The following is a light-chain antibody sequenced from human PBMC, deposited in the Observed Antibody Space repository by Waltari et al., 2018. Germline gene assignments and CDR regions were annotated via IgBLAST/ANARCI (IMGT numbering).Light chain of an antibody. CDR2: STN. Sequence: QTVVTQEPSFSVSPGGTVNLTCGLSSGSVSTSYYPSWYQQTPGQAPRTLIYSTNTRSSGVPDRFSGSILGNKAALTITGAQADDESDYYCVLYMGSGFWVFGGGTKLTVL. CDR3: VLYMGSGFWV. CDR1: SGSVSTSYY. V-gene: IGLV8-61*01. J-gene: IGLJ3*02.